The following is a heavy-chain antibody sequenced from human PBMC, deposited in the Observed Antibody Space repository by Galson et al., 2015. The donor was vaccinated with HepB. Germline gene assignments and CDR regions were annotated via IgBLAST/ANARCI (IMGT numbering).Heavy chain of an antibody. V-gene: IGHV3-48*01. J-gene: IGHJ4*02. CDR3: SRVDYGDYWDYFDY. D-gene: IGHD4-17*01. Sequence: SLRLSCAASGFTFSSYSMNWVRQAPGKGLEWVSYISSSSSTIYYADSVKGRFTISRDNAKNSLYLQMNSLRAEDTAVYYCSRVDYGDYWDYFDYWGQGTLVTVSS. CDR1: GFTFSSYS. CDR2: ISSSSSTI.